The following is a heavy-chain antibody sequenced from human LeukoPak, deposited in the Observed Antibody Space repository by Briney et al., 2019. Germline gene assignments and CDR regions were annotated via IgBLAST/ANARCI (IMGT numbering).Heavy chain of an antibody. CDR3: ARSRAFNSGAFDP. D-gene: IGHD1-26*01. Sequence: PSETLSLTCTVSGAPVSSASYWTWIRQPPGKGVEWIAHIYNGVNTNYNPSLKSRVTISVDTSKNQFSLRRNSVTAADTAVYYCARSRAFNSGAFDPWGQGSLVTVSS. J-gene: IGHJ5*02. CDR1: GAPVSSASY. CDR2: IYNGVNT. V-gene: IGHV4-61*01.